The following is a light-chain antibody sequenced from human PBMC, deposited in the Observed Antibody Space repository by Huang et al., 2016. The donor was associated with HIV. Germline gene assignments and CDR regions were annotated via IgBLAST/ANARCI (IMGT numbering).Light chain of an antibody. CDR2: DAS. J-gene: IGKJ4*01. Sequence: EIVLTQSPATLSLSPGERATLSCRAGQSVSSYLALYQQKPGQAPRLLIYDASNRATGIPARFSGSGSGTDFTLTISSLEPEDFAVYYCQQRSNWLFGGGTKVEIK. CDR1: QSVSSY. CDR3: QQRSNWL. V-gene: IGKV3-11*01.